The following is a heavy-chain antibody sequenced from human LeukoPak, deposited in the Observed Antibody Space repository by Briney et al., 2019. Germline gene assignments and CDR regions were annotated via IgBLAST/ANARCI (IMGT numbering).Heavy chain of an antibody. J-gene: IGHJ4*02. CDR3: ARDRELLGIDY. Sequence: TGGSLRLSCAASGFTVSSNYMSWVRQAPGKGLEWVSVIYSGGSTYYADSVKGRFTISRDNSKNTLYLQMNSLRAEDTAVYYCARDRELLGIDYWGQGTLVTVSS. CDR2: IYSGGST. CDR1: GFTVSSNY. D-gene: IGHD1-26*01. V-gene: IGHV3-66*01.